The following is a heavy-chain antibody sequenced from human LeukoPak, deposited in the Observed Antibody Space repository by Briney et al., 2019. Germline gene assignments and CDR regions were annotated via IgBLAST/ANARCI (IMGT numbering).Heavy chain of an antibody. V-gene: IGHV4-34*01. CDR3: ARGLGVVVVPADIFSLSFDY. J-gene: IGHJ4*02. D-gene: IGHD2-2*01. CDR2: INHSGST. CDR1: GGSFSGYY. Sequence: SETLSLTCAVYGGSFSGYYWSWIRQPPGKGLEWIGEINHSGSTNYNPSLKSRVTISVDTSKNQFSLKLSSVTAADTAVYYCARGLGVVVVPADIFSLSFDYWGQGTLVTVSS.